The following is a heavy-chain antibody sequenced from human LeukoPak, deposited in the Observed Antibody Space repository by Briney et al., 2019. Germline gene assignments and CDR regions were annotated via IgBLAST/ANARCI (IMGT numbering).Heavy chain of an antibody. Sequence: GGSLRLSCAASGFTFNDASMGWVRQAPGKGLEWVGRIKSKSNGGSADYSAPVKGRFTISRDDSIDTLFLQMNSLETEDTAIYYCTTDIQDYWGQGTLVTVSS. CDR3: TTDIQDY. CDR1: GFTFNDAS. J-gene: IGHJ4*02. CDR2: IKSKSNGGSA. V-gene: IGHV3-15*01.